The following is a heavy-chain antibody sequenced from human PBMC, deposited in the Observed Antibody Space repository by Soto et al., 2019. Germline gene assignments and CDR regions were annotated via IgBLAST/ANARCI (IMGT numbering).Heavy chain of an antibody. CDR2: IYYSGST. J-gene: IGHJ4*02. V-gene: IGHV4-59*08. CDR3: ARLDSYYDSSGYYYYFDY. CDR1: AGSISSYY. D-gene: IGHD3-22*01. Sequence: SETLSLTCTISAGSISSYYWRWIRQPPGKGLEWIGYIYYSGSTNYNPSLKSRVTISVDTSKNQFSLKLSSVTAADTAVYYCARLDSYYDSSGYYYYFDYWGQGTLVTVSS.